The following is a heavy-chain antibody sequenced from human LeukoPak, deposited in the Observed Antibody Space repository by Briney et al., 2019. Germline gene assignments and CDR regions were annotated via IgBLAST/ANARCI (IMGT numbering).Heavy chain of an antibody. D-gene: IGHD3-22*01. CDR1: GYTFTSYY. J-gene: IGHJ4*02. CDR2: INPSGGST. V-gene: IGHV1-46*01. CDR3: ARDWGVYYYDSSGYSDY. Sequence: ASVKVSCKASGYTFTSYYMHWVRQAPGQGLEWMGIINPSGGSTSYAQKFQGRVTMTRDTSTSTVYMELSSLRSEDTAVYYCARDWGVYYYDSSGYSDYWGQGTLVTVSS.